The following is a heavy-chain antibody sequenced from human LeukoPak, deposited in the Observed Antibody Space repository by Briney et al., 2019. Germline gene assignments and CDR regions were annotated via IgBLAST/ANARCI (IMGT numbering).Heavy chain of an antibody. CDR1: GFTFSSYA. Sequence: GGSLRLSCAASGFTFSSYAMSWVRQAPGKGLEWVSGISGSGGSIYYADSVKGRFTISRDNSKNTLYLQMNSLRPEDTAVYYCAKEGLRYFDWLAQAFDYWGQGTLVTVSS. V-gene: IGHV3-23*01. J-gene: IGHJ4*02. D-gene: IGHD3-9*01. CDR2: ISGSGGSI. CDR3: AKEGLRYFDWLAQAFDY.